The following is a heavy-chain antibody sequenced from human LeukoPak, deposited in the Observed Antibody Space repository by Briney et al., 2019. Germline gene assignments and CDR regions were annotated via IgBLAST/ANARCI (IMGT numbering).Heavy chain of an antibody. CDR1: GFTFSSYA. D-gene: IGHD2-15*01. J-gene: IGHJ4*02. Sequence: GGSLRLSCAASGFTFSSYAMSWVRQAPGKGLEWVSAISGSGGSTYYADSVKGRFTIYRDNSKNTLYLQMNSLRAEDTAVYYCAKGNIVVVVAASGEYDYWGQGTLVTVSS. CDR3: AKGNIVVVVAASGEYDY. V-gene: IGHV3-23*01. CDR2: ISGSGGST.